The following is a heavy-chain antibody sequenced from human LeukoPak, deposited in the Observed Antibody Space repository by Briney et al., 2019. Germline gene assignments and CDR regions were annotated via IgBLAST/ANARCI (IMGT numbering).Heavy chain of an antibody. Sequence: ASVKVSCKASGYTFTSYGISWVRQAPGQGLEWMGWISAYNGNTNYAQKFQGRVTITTDESTSTAYMELSSLRSEDTAVYYCARDSHSGYDLNAFDIWGQGTMVTVSS. CDR3: ARDSHSGYDLNAFDI. V-gene: IGHV1-18*01. CDR1: GYTFTSYG. CDR2: ISAYNGNT. J-gene: IGHJ3*02. D-gene: IGHD5-12*01.